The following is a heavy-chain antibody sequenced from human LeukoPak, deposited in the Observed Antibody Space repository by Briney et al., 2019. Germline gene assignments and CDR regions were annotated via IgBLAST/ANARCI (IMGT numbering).Heavy chain of an antibody. D-gene: IGHD2-2*01. CDR1: GFTFSSYW. Sequence: PGGSLRLSCAASGFTFSSYWMHWVRQAPGKGLVWDSRINSDGSSTSYADSVKGRFTISRDNAKNTLYLQMNSLRAEDTAVYYCARGGDIVVVPAAMDYYYGMDVWGQGTTVTVSS. J-gene: IGHJ6*02. CDR3: ARGGDIVVVPAAMDYYYGMDV. V-gene: IGHV3-74*01. CDR2: INSDGSST.